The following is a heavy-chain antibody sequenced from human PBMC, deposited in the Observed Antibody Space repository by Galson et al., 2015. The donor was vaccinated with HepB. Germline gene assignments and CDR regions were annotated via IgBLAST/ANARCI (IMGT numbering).Heavy chain of an antibody. CDR3: ARDIRDSSWYPPLYYYYGMDV. Sequence: SVKVSCKASGYTFTGYYMHWVRQAPGQGLEWMGWINPNSGGTNYAQKFQGWVTMTRDTSISTAYMELSRLRSDDTAVYYCARDIRDSSWYPPLYYYYGMDVWGQGTTVTVSS. CDR2: INPNSGGT. J-gene: IGHJ6*02. V-gene: IGHV1-2*04. D-gene: IGHD6-13*01. CDR1: GYTFTGYY.